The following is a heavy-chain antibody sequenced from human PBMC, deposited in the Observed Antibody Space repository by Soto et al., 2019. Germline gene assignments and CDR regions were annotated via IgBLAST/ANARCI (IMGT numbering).Heavy chain of an antibody. CDR2: ISSSSSYI. CDR3: ARVGTYYGSGSPYYSDY. J-gene: IGHJ4*02. D-gene: IGHD3-10*01. Sequence: PGGSLRLSCAASGFSFRSYYMNWVRQAPGKGLEWVSSISSSSSYINYVDSVKGRFTISRDNAKNSLYLQMNSLRAEDTAVYYCARVGTYYGSGSPYYSDYWGQGTLVTVSS. V-gene: IGHV3-21*01. CDR1: GFSFRSYY.